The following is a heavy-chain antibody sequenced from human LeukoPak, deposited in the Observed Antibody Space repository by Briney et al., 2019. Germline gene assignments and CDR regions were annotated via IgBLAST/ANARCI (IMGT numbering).Heavy chain of an antibody. D-gene: IGHD6-19*01. Sequence: GGSLRLSCAASGFTFSDYAMHWVRQAPGKGLEWVTVISYDGSNKNHADSVKGRFTISRDNSKNTLYLQMNSLRDEDTAVYYCVRDPGSGWDPYYFDKWGQGTLVTVSS. V-gene: IGHV3-30*04. CDR3: VRDPGSGWDPYYFDK. CDR2: ISYDGSNK. CDR1: GFTFSDYA. J-gene: IGHJ4*02.